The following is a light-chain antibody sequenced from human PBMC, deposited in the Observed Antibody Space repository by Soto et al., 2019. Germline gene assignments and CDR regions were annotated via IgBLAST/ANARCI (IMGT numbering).Light chain of an antibody. CDR1: QSVSIN. CDR3: QQYNNWHPLT. CDR2: DAS. V-gene: IGKV3D-15*01. J-gene: IGKJ4*01. Sequence: EMVMTQSPGTLSVSPGERATLSCRASQSVSINLAWYQQKPGQAPRLLIYDASTRATGIPARFSGSGSGTEFTLTISSLQSKDFAVYYCQQYNNWHPLTFGGGTKVEIK.